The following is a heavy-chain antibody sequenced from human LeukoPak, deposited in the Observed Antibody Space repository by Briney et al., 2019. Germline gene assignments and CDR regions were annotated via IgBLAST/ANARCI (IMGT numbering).Heavy chain of an antibody. Sequence: KSSETLSLTCTVSGGSISSYYWSWIRQPAGKGLEWIGRIYTSGSTNYNPSLKSRVTMSVDTSKNQFSLKLTSVTAADTAVYYCARRPTTSIVGATTNYFDHWGQGTLVTVSS. D-gene: IGHD1-26*01. CDR2: IYTSGST. J-gene: IGHJ4*02. CDR1: GGSISSYY. CDR3: ARRPTTSIVGATTNYFDH. V-gene: IGHV4-4*07.